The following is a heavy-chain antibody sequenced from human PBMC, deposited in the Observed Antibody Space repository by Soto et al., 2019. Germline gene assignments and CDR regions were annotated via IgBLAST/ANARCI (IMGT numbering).Heavy chain of an antibody. Sequence: GGSLRLSCAASGFTFSSYSMNWVRQAPGKGLEWVSSISSSSSYIYYADSVKGRFTISRDNAKNSLYLQMNSLRAEDTAVYYCARDRIVSTILDYHMAVWTQGNTVTVSS. CDR2: ISSSSSYI. V-gene: IGHV3-21*01. D-gene: IGHD2-15*01. CDR3: ARDRIVSTILDYHMAV. J-gene: IGHJ6*02. CDR1: GFTFSSYS.